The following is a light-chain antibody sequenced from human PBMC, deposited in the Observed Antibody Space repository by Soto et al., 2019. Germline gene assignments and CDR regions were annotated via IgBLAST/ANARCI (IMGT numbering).Light chain of an antibody. Sequence: QSALTQPPSASGSPGQSVTISCTGTSSDVGTHGYVSWYQQHAGKAPKLMIYDVTKRPSGVPDRFSGSKSANTASLTVSGLQAEDEADYYCMCYAGGNNRVFGGGTKLTGL. V-gene: IGLV2-8*01. CDR1: SSDVGTHGY. J-gene: IGLJ3*02. CDR2: DVT. CDR3: MCYAGGNNRV.